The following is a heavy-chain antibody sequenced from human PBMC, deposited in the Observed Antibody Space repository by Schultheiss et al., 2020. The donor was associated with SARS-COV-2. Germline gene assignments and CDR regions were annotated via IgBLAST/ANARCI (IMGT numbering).Heavy chain of an antibody. Sequence: ASVKVSCKASGYTFTGYYMEWVRQAPGQGLEWMGWISAYNGNTNYAQKLQGRVTMTTDTSTSTAYMELRSLRSDDTAVYYCASYYYDTSSGYGMDVWGQGTTVTVSS. D-gene: IGHD3-22*01. J-gene: IGHJ6*02. CDR3: ASYYYDTSSGYGMDV. V-gene: IGHV1-18*04. CDR2: ISAYNGNT. CDR1: GYTFTGYY.